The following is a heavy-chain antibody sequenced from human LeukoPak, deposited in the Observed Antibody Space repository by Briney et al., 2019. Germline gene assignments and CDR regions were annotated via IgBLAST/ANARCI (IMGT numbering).Heavy chain of an antibody. D-gene: IGHD3-10*01. J-gene: IGHJ4*02. CDR2: IKQDGSEK. Sequence: ANIKQDGSEKYYVDSVKGRFTISRDNAKNSLYLQMNSLRAEDTAVYYCAVSYGSGSSDYWGQGTLVTVSS. V-gene: IGHV3-7*03. CDR3: AVSYGSGSSDY.